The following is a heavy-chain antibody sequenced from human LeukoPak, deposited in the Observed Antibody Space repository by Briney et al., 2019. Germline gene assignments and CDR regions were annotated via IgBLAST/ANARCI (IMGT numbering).Heavy chain of an antibody. CDR1: GGSISSGSYY. V-gene: IGHV4-39*07. CDR3: ARPNSGYSSSRYYYYMDV. D-gene: IGHD6-6*01. CDR2: IYHSGST. J-gene: IGHJ6*03. Sequence: SETLSLTCTVSGGSISSGSYYWSWIRQPPGKGLEWIGSIYHSGSTYYNPSLKSRVTISVDTSKNQFSLKLSSVTAADTAVYYCARPNSGYSSSRYYYYMDVWGKGTTVTVSS.